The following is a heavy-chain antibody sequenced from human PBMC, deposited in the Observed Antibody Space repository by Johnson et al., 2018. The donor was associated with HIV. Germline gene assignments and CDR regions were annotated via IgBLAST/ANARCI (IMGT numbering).Heavy chain of an antibody. D-gene: IGHD6-13*01. CDR3: ARVTGAAAGTSAAFDI. CDR1: GFTFDDYG. V-gene: IGHV3-20*04. Sequence: VQLVESGGGVVRPGGSLRLSCAASGFTFDDYGMSWVRQAPGKGLEWVSGINWNGGSTGYADSVKGRFTISRDNSKNTLYLQMNSLRAEDTAVYYCARVTGAAAGTSAAFDIWGLGTMVTVSS. CDR2: INWNGGST. J-gene: IGHJ3*02.